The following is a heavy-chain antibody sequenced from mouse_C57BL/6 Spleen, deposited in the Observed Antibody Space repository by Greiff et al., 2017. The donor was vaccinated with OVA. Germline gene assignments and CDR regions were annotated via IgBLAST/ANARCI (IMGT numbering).Heavy chain of an antibody. CDR1: GYTFTSYW. CDR2: INPSSGYT. V-gene: IGHV1-7*01. CDR3: ASPKSGDYYAMDY. Sequence: VKLVESGAELAKPGASVKLSCKASGYTFTSYWMHWVKQRPGQGLEWIGYINPSSGYTKYNQKFKDKATLTADKSSSTAYMQLSSLTYEDSAVYYCASPKSGDYYAMDYWGQGTSVTVSS. J-gene: IGHJ4*01.